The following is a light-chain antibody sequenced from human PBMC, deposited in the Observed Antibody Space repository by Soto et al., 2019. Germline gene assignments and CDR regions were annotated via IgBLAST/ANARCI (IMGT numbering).Light chain of an antibody. Sequence: DIQITQIPTTLSASVGDRITLTCRASQSIGNWLAWYQQKPGKAPKLLIYKASSSESGVPSRFSGSESGTEFTLTISSLQPDDFATYYCQQYSSYSWTFGQGTKVDI. CDR3: QQYSSYSWT. J-gene: IGKJ1*01. CDR2: KAS. V-gene: IGKV1-5*03. CDR1: QSIGNW.